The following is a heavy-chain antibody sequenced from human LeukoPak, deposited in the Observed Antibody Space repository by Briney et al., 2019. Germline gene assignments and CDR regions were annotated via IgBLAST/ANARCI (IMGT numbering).Heavy chain of an antibody. V-gene: IGHV3-30*04. Sequence: GGSLRLSCAASGFTFSGSAMHWVRQAPGKGLEWVAVISYDGSNKYYADSVKGRFTISRDNSKNTLYLQMNSLRAEDTAVYYCAKSMDILTGYLWSLDYWGQGTLVTVSS. CDR2: ISYDGSNK. CDR1: GFTFSGSA. CDR3: AKSMDILTGYLWSLDY. D-gene: IGHD3-9*01. J-gene: IGHJ4*02.